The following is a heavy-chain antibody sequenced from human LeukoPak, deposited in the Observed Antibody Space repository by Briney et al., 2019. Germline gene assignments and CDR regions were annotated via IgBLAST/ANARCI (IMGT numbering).Heavy chain of an antibody. CDR1: GFTFSNYA. J-gene: IGHJ3*02. V-gene: IGHV3-30-3*01. CDR3: ARDSLYYYDSSGYYPTGAFDI. D-gene: IGHD3-22*01. CDR2: ISYDGSNK. Sequence: GGSLRLSCAASGFTFSNYAMHWVRQAPGKGLEWVAVISYDGSNKYYPDSVKGRFTISRDNSKNTLYLQMNSLRAEDTAVYYCARDSLYYYDSSGYYPTGAFDIWGQGTMVTVSS.